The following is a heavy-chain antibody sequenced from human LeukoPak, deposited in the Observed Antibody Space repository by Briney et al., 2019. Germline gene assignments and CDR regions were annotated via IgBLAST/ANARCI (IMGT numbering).Heavy chain of an antibody. CDR2: ISSSSSFI. CDR1: GFTFSSYS. J-gene: IGHJ6*02. Sequence: GGSLRLSCVVSGFTFSSYSMSWVRQAPGKGLEWVSSISSSSSFICHADSVKGRFTISRDNAKNSLYLQMNSLRAEDTAVYYCARDGLGYCSGGSCYGMDVWGQGTTVTVSS. CDR3: ARDGLGYCSGGSCYGMDV. D-gene: IGHD2-15*01. V-gene: IGHV3-21*01.